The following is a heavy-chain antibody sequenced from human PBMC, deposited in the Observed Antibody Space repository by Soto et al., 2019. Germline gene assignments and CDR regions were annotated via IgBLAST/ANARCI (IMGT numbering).Heavy chain of an antibody. Sequence: QVQLQESGPGLVKPSQTLSLTCTVSGGSISSGGYYWSWIRQHPGKGLEWIGYIYYGGSTYYNPSLKSRVTRAVDTSKHQFSPKLSSVTAADTAVYYGARGTGVEGYFDYWGQVTLVTVSS. J-gene: IGHJ4*02. CDR3: ARGTGVEGYFDY. CDR1: GGSISSGGYY. V-gene: IGHV4-31*03. D-gene: IGHD2-2*01. CDR2: IYYGGST.